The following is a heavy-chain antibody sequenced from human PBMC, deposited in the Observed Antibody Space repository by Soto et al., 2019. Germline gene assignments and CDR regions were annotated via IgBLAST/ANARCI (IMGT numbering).Heavy chain of an antibody. J-gene: IGHJ4*02. CDR3: ATSYGNAWYTY. Sequence: SETLSLTCTVSGGSVSSGSYYWSWIRQPPGKGLEWIGYIYYSGSTNYNPSLKSRVTISVDTSKNQFSLKLSSVTAADTAVYYCATSYGNAWYTYWGQGTQVTVSS. CDR1: GGSVSSGSYY. D-gene: IGHD6-13*01. CDR2: IYYSGST. V-gene: IGHV4-61*01.